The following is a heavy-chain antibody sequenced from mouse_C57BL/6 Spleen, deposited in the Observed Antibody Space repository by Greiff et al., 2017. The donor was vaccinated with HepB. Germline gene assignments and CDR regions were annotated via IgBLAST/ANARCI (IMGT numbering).Heavy chain of an antibody. D-gene: IGHD6-1*01. CDR2: ISYSGST. CDR3: AREGGLYYFDY. V-gene: IGHV3-1*01. J-gene: IGHJ2*01. CDR1: GYSITSGYD. Sequence: EVQLQESGPGMVKPSQSLSLTCTVTGYSITSGYDWHWIRHFPGNKLEWMGYISYSGSTNYNPSLKSRISITHDTSKNHFFLKLNSVTTEDTATYYCAREGGLYYFDYWGQGTTLTVSS.